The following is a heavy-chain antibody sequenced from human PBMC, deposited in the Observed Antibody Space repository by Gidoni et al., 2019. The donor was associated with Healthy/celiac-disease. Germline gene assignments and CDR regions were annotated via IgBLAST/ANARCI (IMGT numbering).Heavy chain of an antibody. D-gene: IGHD2-21*02. CDR1: GGSISSSNW. Sequence: QVQLQESGQGLVKPSGTLSLTCAVSGGSISSSNWWSWVRQPPGKGLEWIGEIYHSGSTNYNPSLKSRVTISVDKSKNQFSLKLSSVTAADTAVYYCARAAYCGGDCPTRGDDAFDIWGQGTMVTVSS. CDR3: ARAAYCGGDCPTRGDDAFDI. J-gene: IGHJ3*02. CDR2: IYHSGST. V-gene: IGHV4-4*02.